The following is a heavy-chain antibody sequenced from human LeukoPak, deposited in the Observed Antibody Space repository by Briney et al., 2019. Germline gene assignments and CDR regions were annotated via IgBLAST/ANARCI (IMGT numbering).Heavy chain of an antibody. V-gene: IGHV1-69*04. Sequence: SVKVSCKTSGGTFNNYAISWVRQAPGQGLEGMGRVVPMFGIRNYPQTFRGRVNITADKATNTVYMELRSLSAEDTATYYCATEPSLSYSFDHLDFWGLGTPVTVSS. D-gene: IGHD5-12*01. CDR2: VVPMFGIR. CDR3: ATEPSLSYSFDHLDF. CDR1: GGTFNNYA. J-gene: IGHJ4*02.